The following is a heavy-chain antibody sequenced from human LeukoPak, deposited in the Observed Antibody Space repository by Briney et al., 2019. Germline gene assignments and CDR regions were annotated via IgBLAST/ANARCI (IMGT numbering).Heavy chain of an antibody. CDR2: LKHDDEI. Sequence: GGSLRLSCVASGFTVGATDMHWVRRAPGKRLEWVAVLKHDDEIHYMDSVTGRFTISRDNSKDTLFLQMHSLRPGDTAVYYCVREDTPATANYWGQGTLVTISS. CDR3: VREDTPATANY. D-gene: IGHD2-21*02. CDR1: GFTVGATD. J-gene: IGHJ4*02. V-gene: IGHV3-30*03.